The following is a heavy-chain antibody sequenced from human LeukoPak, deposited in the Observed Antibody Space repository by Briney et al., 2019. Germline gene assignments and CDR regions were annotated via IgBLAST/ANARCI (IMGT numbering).Heavy chain of an antibody. CDR2: VYYTGTT. D-gene: IGHD6-19*01. J-gene: IGHJ4*02. CDR1: GGSISSRNYY. V-gene: IGHV4-39*01. Sequence: RPSETLSLTCTVSGGSISSRNYYWGWIRQPPGKGLEWIGGVYYTGTTYSNPSLKSRVTISVDTSKNQFSLRLSSVTAADTAVYYCARHVSVAVTNFFDYWAREPWSPSPQ. CDR3: ARHVSVAVTNFFDY.